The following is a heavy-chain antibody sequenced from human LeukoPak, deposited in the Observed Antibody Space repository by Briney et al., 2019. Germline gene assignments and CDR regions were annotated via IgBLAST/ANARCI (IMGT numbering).Heavy chain of an antibody. CDR3: ARDITIFGVVTYYFDY. V-gene: IGHV3-33*01. CDR2: IWYDGSNK. Sequence: GRSLGLSCAASGFTFSSYGMHWVRQAPGKGLEWVAVIWYDGSNKYYADSVKGRFTISRDNSKNTLYLQMNSLRAEDTAVYYCARDITIFGVVTYYFDYWGQGTLVTVSS. D-gene: IGHD3-3*01. J-gene: IGHJ4*02. CDR1: GFTFSSYG.